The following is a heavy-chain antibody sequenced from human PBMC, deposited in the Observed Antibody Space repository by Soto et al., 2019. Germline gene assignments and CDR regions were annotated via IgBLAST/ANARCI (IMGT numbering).Heavy chain of an antibody. CDR3: ARWASYNWFDP. CDR2: MNAYNGNT. J-gene: IGHJ5*02. Sequence: ASVKVSCKASGYTFTSYGISWVRQAPGQGLEWMGWMNAYNGNTKYAQKFQGRVTITRDTSASTAYMELRSLRSEVTAVYYCARWASYNWFDPWGQGTLVTVSS. V-gene: IGHV1-18*01. CDR1: GYTFTSYG.